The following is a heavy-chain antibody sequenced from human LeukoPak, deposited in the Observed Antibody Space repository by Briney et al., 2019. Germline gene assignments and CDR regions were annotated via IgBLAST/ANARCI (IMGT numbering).Heavy chain of an antibody. CDR2: INHSGST. V-gene: IGHV4-34*01. Sequence: SETLSLTCAVYGGSFSGYYWSWIRQPPGKGLEWIGEINHSGSTNYNPSLKSRVTISVDTSKNQFSLKLGSVTAADTAVYYCARGRYYYGSGSYYNYWGQGTLVTVSS. D-gene: IGHD3-10*01. CDR3: ARGRYYYGSGSYYNY. J-gene: IGHJ4*02. CDR1: GGSFSGYY.